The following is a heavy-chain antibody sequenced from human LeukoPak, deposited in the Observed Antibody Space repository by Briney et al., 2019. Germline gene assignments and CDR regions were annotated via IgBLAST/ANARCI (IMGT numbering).Heavy chain of an antibody. CDR1: GGSVSSHY. V-gene: IGHV4-59*02. D-gene: IGHD1-26*01. CDR3: ARAQGTIVGAPFAFDI. J-gene: IGHJ3*02. Sequence: PSETLSLTCTVSGGSVSSHYWSWIRQPPGKGLEWIGYMYYSGSTNYNPSLKGRVTISVDTSKNQFSLKLSSVTAADTAVYYCARAQGTIVGAPFAFDIWGQGTMVSVSS. CDR2: MYYSGST.